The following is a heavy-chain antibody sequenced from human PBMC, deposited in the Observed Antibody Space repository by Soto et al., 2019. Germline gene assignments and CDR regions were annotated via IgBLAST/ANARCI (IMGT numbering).Heavy chain of an antibody. J-gene: IGHJ3*02. V-gene: IGHV1-46*03. CDR1: GYSFTSYH. CDR2: INPSGGST. Sequence: ALVKLSCKASGYSFTSYHMHWGRQAPGQGLEWMGIINPSGGSTSYAQKFQGRVTMTRDTSTSTVYMELSSLRSEDTAVYYCARTSSGWYEAFDIWGQGTMVTVSS. CDR3: ARTSSGWYEAFDI. D-gene: IGHD6-19*01.